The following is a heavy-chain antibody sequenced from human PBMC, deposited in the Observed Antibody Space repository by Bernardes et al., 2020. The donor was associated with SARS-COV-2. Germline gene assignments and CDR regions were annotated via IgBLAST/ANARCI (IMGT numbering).Heavy chain of an antibody. CDR1: GITLTQSS. J-gene: IGHJ5*01. V-gene: IGHV1-24*01. D-gene: IGHD1-1*01. Sequence: VKVSCKVSGITLTQSSTHWMRQAPGKGLEWIGGFDVEDGKIVYSQTFQGRVAMTEDTSTDTAVMVLNSLRSEDTAVYFCAILRGTTRRFDSWGQGTLVTVSS. CDR3: AILRGTTRRFDS. CDR2: FDVEDGKI.